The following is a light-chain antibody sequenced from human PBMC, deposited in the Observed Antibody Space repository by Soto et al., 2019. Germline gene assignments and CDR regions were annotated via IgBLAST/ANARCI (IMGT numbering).Light chain of an antibody. CDR1: QSVSNNY. CDR2: GAS. Sequence: EIVLTHSPGXLSXXXXEXXXLXCRASQSVSNNYLAWYQQKPGQAPRLLIYGASNRATGIPDRFSGSGSGTDFTLTISRLEPEDFAVYYCQQYGSSGTFGQGTKVDI. J-gene: IGKJ1*01. CDR3: QQYGSSGT. V-gene: IGKV3-20*01.